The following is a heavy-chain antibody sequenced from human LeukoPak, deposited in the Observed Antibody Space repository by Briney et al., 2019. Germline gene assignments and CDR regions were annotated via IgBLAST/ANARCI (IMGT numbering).Heavy chain of an antibody. Sequence: PSETLSLTCTVSGASINSHNYYWGWIRQPPGKGLEWIGSMYFSGSSYYNPSLKSRVTVSEDTSRNHFFLRLTSVTAADTAVYYCARISSSSLGFDPWGQGTLVTVSS. CDR3: ARISSSSLGFDP. J-gene: IGHJ5*02. D-gene: IGHD6-13*01. V-gene: IGHV4-39*07. CDR2: MYFSGSS. CDR1: GASINSHNYY.